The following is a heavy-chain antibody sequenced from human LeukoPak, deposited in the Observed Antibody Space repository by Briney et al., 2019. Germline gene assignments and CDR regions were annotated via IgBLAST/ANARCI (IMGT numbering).Heavy chain of an antibody. J-gene: IGHJ4*02. CDR1: RGTFSSYA. CDR3: ARCYDSSGYYAY. Sequence: ASVKVSCKASRGTFSSYAISWVRQAPGQGLEWTGWINPNSGGTNYAQKFQGRVTMTRDTSISTAYMELSRLRSDDTAVYYCARCYDSSGYYAYWGQGTLVTVSS. CDR2: INPNSGGT. V-gene: IGHV1-2*02. D-gene: IGHD3-22*01.